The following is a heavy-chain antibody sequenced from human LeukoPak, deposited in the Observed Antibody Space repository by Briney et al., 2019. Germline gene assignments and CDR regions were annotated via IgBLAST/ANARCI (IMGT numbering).Heavy chain of an antibody. CDR1: GFTFDDYA. CDR3: AKDTLGGPTYYFDSSGYPDY. Sequence: GGSLRLSCAASGFTFDDYAMHWVRQAPGKGLEWVSLISGDGGSTYYAASVKGRFTISRANSKNSLYLQMNSLRTEDPALYYCAKDTLGGPTYYFDSSGYPDYWGQGTLVTVSS. V-gene: IGHV3-43*02. CDR2: ISGDGGST. J-gene: IGHJ4*02. D-gene: IGHD3-22*01.